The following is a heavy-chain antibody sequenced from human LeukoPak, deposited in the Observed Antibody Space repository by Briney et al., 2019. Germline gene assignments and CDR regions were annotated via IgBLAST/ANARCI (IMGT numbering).Heavy chain of an antibody. CDR2: ISWDGGST. CDR1: GFTFDDYA. Sequence: GGSLRLSCAASGFTFDDYAMHWVRQAPGKGLEWVSLISWDGGSTYYADSVKGRFTISRDNSKNSLYLQMNSLRAEDTALYYCAKDTILSGSYYLSNWGQGTLVTVSS. D-gene: IGHD1-26*01. CDR3: AKDTILSGSYYLSN. V-gene: IGHV3-43D*03. J-gene: IGHJ4*02.